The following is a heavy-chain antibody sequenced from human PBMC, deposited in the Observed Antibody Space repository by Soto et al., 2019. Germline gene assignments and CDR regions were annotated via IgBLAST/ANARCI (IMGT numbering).Heavy chain of an antibody. CDR1: GYSISSGYY. CDR2: IYHSGST. D-gene: IGHD5-18*01. CDR3: ARDLWDTAMVMDV. J-gene: IGHJ6*02. V-gene: IGHV4-38-2*02. Sequence: PSETLSLTCAVSGYSISSGYYWGWIRQPPGKGLEWIGSIYHSGSTYYNPSLKSRVTISVDTSKNQFSLKLSSVTAADTAVYYCARDLWDTAMVMDVWGQGTTVTSP.